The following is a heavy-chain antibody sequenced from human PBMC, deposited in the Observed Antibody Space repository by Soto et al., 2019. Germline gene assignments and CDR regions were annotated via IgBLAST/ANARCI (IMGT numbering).Heavy chain of an antibody. J-gene: IGHJ3*02. Sequence: QVQLQESGPGLVKPSQTLSLTCTVSGGSINSANYYWNWIRQPPGKGLEWIGFTSHSGSAYYNPSLKSRVTISVDTSKHQFSLKVTSVTAADTAVYYCAISRDPYGDYGRNAFDIWGQGTMVTVSS. D-gene: IGHD4-17*01. CDR3: AISRDPYGDYGRNAFDI. CDR2: TSHSGSA. CDR1: GGSINSANYY. V-gene: IGHV4-30-4*01.